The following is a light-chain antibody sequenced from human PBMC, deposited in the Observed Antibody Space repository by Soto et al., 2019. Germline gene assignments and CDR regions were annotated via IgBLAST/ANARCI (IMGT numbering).Light chain of an antibody. Sequence: ELVLTQSPGTPSLSPGEIATLSCRASQSVSNNYLAWYQQKPGQAPRLLIYRAFTRATGIPARFSGSGSGTEFTLTISSLQSEDFAVYYCQQRSNWPPLTFGGGTKVDIK. V-gene: IGKV3-15*01. CDR1: QSVSNN. CDR3: QQRSNWPPLT. CDR2: RAF. J-gene: IGKJ4*01.